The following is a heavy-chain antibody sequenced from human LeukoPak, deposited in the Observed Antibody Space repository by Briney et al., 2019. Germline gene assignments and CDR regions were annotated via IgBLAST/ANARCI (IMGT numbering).Heavy chain of an antibody. CDR2: TSGSGGYT. V-gene: IGHV3-23*01. Sequence: GGSLRLSCAASGFSFSTYAMTWVRQAPGMGLESVSATSGSGGYTYYADSVKGWFTISRDNSKNTLYLQMNSLRAEDTAIYYCAKAEGKNPTGGRWLDWGQGTLVTVSS. CDR1: GFSFSTYA. CDR3: AKAEGKNPTGGRWLD. D-gene: IGHD6-19*01. J-gene: IGHJ4*02.